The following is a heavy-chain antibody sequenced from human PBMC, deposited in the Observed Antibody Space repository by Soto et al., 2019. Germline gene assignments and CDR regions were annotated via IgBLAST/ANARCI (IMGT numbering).Heavy chain of an antibody. J-gene: IGHJ6*02. D-gene: IGHD2-8*01. Sequence: GGSLRLSCAASGFTFSSYSMNWVRQAPGKGLEWVSSISSSSSYIYYADSVKGRFTISRDNAKNSLYLQMNSLRAEDTAVYYCARGPCTNGVCYKYYYYGMDVWGQGTTVTVSS. CDR1: GFTFSSYS. V-gene: IGHV3-21*01. CDR3: ARGPCTNGVCYKYYYYGMDV. CDR2: ISSSSSYI.